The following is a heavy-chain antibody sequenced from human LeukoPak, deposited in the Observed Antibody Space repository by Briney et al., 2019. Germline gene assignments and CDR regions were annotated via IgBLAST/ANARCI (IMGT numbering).Heavy chain of an antibody. CDR2: IGSSSNNI. J-gene: IGHJ4*02. Sequence: GGSLRLSCAASGFTFSNYNMNWVRQAPGKGLEWVSSIGSSSNNIYYADSVKGRFTISRDNAKNSLYLQMNSLRPEDTAVYYCARASRGYSGYEYDYWGQGTLVTVSS. V-gene: IGHV3-21*01. CDR1: GFTFSNYN. D-gene: IGHD5-12*01. CDR3: ARASRGYSGYEYDY.